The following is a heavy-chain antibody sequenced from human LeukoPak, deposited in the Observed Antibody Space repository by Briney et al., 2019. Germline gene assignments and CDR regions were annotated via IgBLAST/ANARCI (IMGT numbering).Heavy chain of an antibody. CDR1: GGSISRYY. D-gene: IGHD5-18*01. V-gene: IGHV4-59*01. CDR3: AGAVVGYSYGYFDY. J-gene: IGHJ4*02. CDR2: IYDSGST. Sequence: PSETLSLTCTVSGGSISRYYWSCIRQPPGKGLEWIGYIYDSGSTNYIPSLKSRVAISVDTSKNQFSLRLSSVTAADTAVYYWAGAVVGYSYGYFDYWGQGTLVTVSS.